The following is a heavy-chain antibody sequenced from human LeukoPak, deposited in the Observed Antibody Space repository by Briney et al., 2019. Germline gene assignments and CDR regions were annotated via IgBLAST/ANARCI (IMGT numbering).Heavy chain of an antibody. V-gene: IGHV4-4*07. Sequence: PETLSLTCTVSAGSTNSYYWSWIRRPAGKGLEWIGRIYTSGSTNYNPSLKSRVTMSVDTSKNQFSLKLSSVTAADTAVYYCARDKGILWPFDYWGQGTLVTVSS. CDR1: AGSTNSYY. CDR2: IYTSGST. CDR3: ARDKGILWPFDY. J-gene: IGHJ4*02. D-gene: IGHD2-21*01.